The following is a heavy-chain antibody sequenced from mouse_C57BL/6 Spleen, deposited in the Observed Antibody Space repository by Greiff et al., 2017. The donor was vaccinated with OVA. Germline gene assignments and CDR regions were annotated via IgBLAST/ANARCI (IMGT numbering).Heavy chain of an antibody. V-gene: IGHV5-6*01. CDR1: GFTFSSYG. CDR2: ISSGGSYT. CDR3: ARHNWDFYYAMDY. Sequence: VQLKQSGGDLVKPGGSLKLSCAASGFTFSSYGMSWVRQTPDKRLEWVATISSGGSYTYSTDSVKGRFTISRDNAKNTLYLQMSSLKSEDTAMYYCARHNWDFYYAMDYWGQGTSVTVSS. D-gene: IGHD4-1*01. J-gene: IGHJ4*01.